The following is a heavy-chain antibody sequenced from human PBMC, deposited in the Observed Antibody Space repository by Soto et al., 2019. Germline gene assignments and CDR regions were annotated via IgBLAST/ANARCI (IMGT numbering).Heavy chain of an antibody. CDR1: SGSISSSNW. J-gene: IGHJ6*03. D-gene: IGHD3-10*01. Sequence: QVQLQESGPGLVKPSGTLSLTCAVSSGSISSSNWWSWVRQPPGKGLEWIGEIYHSGSTNYNPSLKSRVTISVDKSKNQFSLKLSSVTAADTAVYYCARRSGEEVRGVYYYYMDVWGKGTTVTVSS. V-gene: IGHV4-4*02. CDR2: IYHSGST. CDR3: ARRSGEEVRGVYYYYMDV.